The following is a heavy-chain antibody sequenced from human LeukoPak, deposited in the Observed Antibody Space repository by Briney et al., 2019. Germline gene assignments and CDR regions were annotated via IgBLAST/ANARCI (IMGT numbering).Heavy chain of an antibody. D-gene: IGHD3-22*01. J-gene: IGHJ5*02. CDR2: IYTSGST. Sequence: SETLSLTCAVYGGSFSGYYWSWIRQPAGKGLEWIGRIYTSGSTNYNPSLKSRVTMSVDTSKNQFSLKLSSVTAADTAVYYCARDRYYYDSSGYDWFDPWGQGTLVTVSS. CDR1: GGSFSGYY. CDR3: ARDRYYYDSSGYDWFDP. V-gene: IGHV4-4*07.